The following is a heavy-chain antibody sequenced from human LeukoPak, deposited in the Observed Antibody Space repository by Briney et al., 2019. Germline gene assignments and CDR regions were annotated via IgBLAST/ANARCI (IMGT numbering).Heavy chain of an antibody. CDR3: ARGGSSSWYGWFGP. Sequence: PSETLSLTCAVYGGSFSGYYWSWIRQPPGKGRKWIGEINHSGSTNYNPSLKSRVTISVDTSKNQFSLKLSSVTAADTAVYYCARGGSSSWYGWFGPWGQGTLVTVSS. J-gene: IGHJ5*02. CDR1: GGSFSGYY. D-gene: IGHD6-13*01. V-gene: IGHV4-34*01. CDR2: INHSGST.